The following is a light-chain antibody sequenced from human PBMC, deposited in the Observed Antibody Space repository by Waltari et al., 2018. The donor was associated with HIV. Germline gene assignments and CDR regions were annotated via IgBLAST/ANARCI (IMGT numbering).Light chain of an antibody. CDR2: GAY. J-gene: IGKJ4*01. CDR1: QSVSSK. CDR3: QQYNNWPPLT. Sequence: EIVMTQSPATLSVSPGERATLSCRASQSVSSKLAWYQQKPGQAPRLLIYGAYTRATGIPARFSGSGSGTEFTLTISSLQSEDFAVYYCQQYNNWPPLTFGGGTKVEIK. V-gene: IGKV3-15*01.